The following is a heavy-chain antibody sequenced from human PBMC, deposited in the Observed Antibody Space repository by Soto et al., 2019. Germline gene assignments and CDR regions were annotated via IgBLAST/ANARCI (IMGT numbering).Heavy chain of an antibody. D-gene: IGHD1-7*01. J-gene: IGHJ6*02. CDR2: ISGSGGST. V-gene: IGHV3-23*01. CDR3: AKDPRWNYGTSNYYYGMDV. CDR1: GFTFSSYA. Sequence: EVQLLESGGGLVQPGGSLRLSCAASGFTFSSYAMSWVRQAPGKGLEWVSAISGSGGSTYYADSVKGRFTISRDNSKNTLYLQMNSLRAEDTAVYYCAKDPRWNYGTSNYYYGMDVWGQGTTVTVSS.